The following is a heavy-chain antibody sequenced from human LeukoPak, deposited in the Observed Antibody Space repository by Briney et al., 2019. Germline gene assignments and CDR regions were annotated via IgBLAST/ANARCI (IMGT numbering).Heavy chain of an antibody. V-gene: IGHV4-39*01. J-gene: IGHJ2*01. CDR3: ARHGGIAVAGPVDWYFDL. D-gene: IGHD6-19*01. CDR2: IYYSGST. CDR1: GGSISSTTYY. Sequence: PSETLSLTCTVSGGSISSTTYYWGWLRQPPGKGLEWIGSIYYSGSTYYNPSLKSRVTISVDTSKNQFSLKLSSVTAADTAVYYCARHGGIAVAGPVDWYFDLWGRGTLVTVSS.